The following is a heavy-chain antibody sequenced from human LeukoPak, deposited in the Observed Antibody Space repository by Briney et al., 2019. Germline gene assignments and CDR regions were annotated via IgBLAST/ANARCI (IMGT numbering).Heavy chain of an antibody. D-gene: IGHD3-22*01. J-gene: IGHJ3*02. V-gene: IGHV4-59*01. CDR3: ARGKTYYDISKDAFDI. CDR1: GGSISNYY. CDR2: IYNNGGT. Sequence: SETLSLTCSVSGGSISNYYWSWLRQSPGKGLEWIGSIYNNGGTNYNSSLKSRVTISVDTSKNQFSLKLSSVTAADTAVYYCARGKTYYDISKDAFDIWGQGTMVTVSS.